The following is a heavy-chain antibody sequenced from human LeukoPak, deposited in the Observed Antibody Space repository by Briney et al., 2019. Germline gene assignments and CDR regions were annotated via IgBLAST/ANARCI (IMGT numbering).Heavy chain of an antibody. V-gene: IGHV1-69*01. D-gene: IGHD2-2*01. CDR1: AGTFSSYA. Sequence: GASVKVSCKASAGTFSSYAISWVRQAPGQGLEWMGGIIPIFGTANYAQKFQGRVTITADESTSTAYMELSSLRSEDTAVYYCARGCSSTSCYAFYGMDVWGKGTTVTVSS. CDR3: ARGCSSTSCYAFYGMDV. J-gene: IGHJ6*04. CDR2: IIPIFGTA.